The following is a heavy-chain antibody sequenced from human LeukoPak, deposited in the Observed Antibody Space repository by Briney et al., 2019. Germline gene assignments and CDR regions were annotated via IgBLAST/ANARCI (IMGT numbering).Heavy chain of an antibody. CDR3: ASPTGEATR. J-gene: IGHJ4*02. CDR1: GGSLRGYY. D-gene: IGHD7-27*01. V-gene: IGHV4-34*01. CDR2: INHSGDT. Sequence: PSETLFLTCAVYGGSLRGYYWSWVRQPPGKGLEWIGEINHSGDTNYNPSLKSRVTMSVDTSKSQFSLKLTSVTAADTAMYYCASPTGEATRWGQGTLVTVSS.